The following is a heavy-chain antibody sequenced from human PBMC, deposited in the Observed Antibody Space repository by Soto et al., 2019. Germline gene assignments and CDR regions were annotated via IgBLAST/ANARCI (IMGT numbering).Heavy chain of an antibody. D-gene: IGHD3-3*01. CDR1: GGTFNIYA. Sequence: QVQRVQSGAEVKKPGSSVKVSCEASGGTFNIYAISWVRQAPGQGLEWMGGIIPVFGITSYAQKFRGRVTIAEDESTDTAYMELSSLRSEDTAVYFCARGPYYDFWKGYSYFDSWGQETLVTVSS. J-gene: IGHJ4*02. CDR2: IIPVFGIT. V-gene: IGHV1-69*01. CDR3: ARGPYYDFWKGYSYFDS.